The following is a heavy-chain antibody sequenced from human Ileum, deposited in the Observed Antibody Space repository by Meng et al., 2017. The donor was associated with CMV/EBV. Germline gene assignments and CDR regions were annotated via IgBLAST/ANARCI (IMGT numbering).Heavy chain of an antibody. D-gene: IGHD6-13*01. CDR1: GFTFSNYY. V-gene: IGHV3-7*01. CDR2: IKEDGSEM. Sequence: GRSLKISCAASGFTFSNYYMTWARQVPGKGLEWVANIKEDGSEMRYVDSVKGRFTISRDNAQNSLYLHMNSLRVEDTAVYYCARDGRHSSSFYYWFDPWGQGTLVTVSS. CDR3: ARDGRHSSSFYYWFDP. J-gene: IGHJ5*02.